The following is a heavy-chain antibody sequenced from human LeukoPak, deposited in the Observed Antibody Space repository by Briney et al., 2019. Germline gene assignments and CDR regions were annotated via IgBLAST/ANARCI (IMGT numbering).Heavy chain of an antibody. J-gene: IGHJ6*03. CDR1: VGFISSHY. CDR2: IYYSGST. Sequence: SETLSLTRPVCVGFISSHYWSWIRQPPGKGLEWIEYIYYSGSTNYNPSLKSRVTISVDTSKNQFSLKLSSVTAADTAVYYCARVRDYYYYMDVWGKGTTVTVSS. V-gene: IGHV4-59*11. CDR3: ARVRDYYYYMDV.